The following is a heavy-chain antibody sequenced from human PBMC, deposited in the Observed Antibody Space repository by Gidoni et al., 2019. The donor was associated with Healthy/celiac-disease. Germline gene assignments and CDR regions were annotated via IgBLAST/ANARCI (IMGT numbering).Heavy chain of an antibody. J-gene: IGHJ4*02. V-gene: IGHV4-4*07. D-gene: IGHD6-19*01. CDR3: ARVTSTVAGTVFDY. CDR2: ISPSRST. Sequence: QVQLQESGPGLVKPSATLSLTCTVSGGSISSYYWSWIRQPAWKGLEWIGRISPSRSTTYNPSLKSRVTMSVATSKNQFSLKLSSVTAADTAVYYWARVTSTVAGTVFDYWCQGTLVTVSS. CDR1: GGSISSYY.